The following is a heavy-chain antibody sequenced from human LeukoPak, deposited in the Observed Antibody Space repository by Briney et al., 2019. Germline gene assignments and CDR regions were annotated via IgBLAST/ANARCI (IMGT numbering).Heavy chain of an antibody. CDR3: ARGYRDV. CDR2: VNPDGSST. CDR1: GFTFSSYW. D-gene: IGHD5-18*01. Sequence: GGSLRLSCAASGFTFSSYWMHWVRHVPGKGLVWGSRVNPDGSSTNYADSVKGRFTISRDNAKNTLYLQMNSLRDDDTAVYYCARGYRDVWGQGTTVTVSS. V-gene: IGHV3-74*01. J-gene: IGHJ6*02.